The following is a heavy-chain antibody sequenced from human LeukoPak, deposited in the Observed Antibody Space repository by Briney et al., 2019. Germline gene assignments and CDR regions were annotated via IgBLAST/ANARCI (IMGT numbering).Heavy chain of an antibody. V-gene: IGHV1-69*05. CDR2: IIPIFGTA. Sequence: GASVEASCKASGGTFSSYAISWVRQAPGQGLEWMGRIIPIFGTANYAQKFQGRVTITTDESTSTAYMELSSLRSEDTAVYYCARDTTVTTWYRSPYWYFDLWGRGTLVTVSS. J-gene: IGHJ2*01. CDR3: ARDTTVTTWYRSPYWYFDL. D-gene: IGHD4-17*01. CDR1: GGTFSSYA.